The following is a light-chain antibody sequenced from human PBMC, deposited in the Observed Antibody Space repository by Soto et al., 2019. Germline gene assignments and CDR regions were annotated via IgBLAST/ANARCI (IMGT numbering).Light chain of an antibody. Sequence: DIQMTQSPSPLSASVGDRVTITCQASQDIRNYLNWYQRKPGKAPKLLIYDASSLESGVPSRFSGSGSATEFTLTISSLQPDDFATYYCQQYNNYWTFGQGTRVEIK. J-gene: IGKJ1*01. CDR1: QDIRNY. V-gene: IGKV1-5*01. CDR3: QQYNNYWT. CDR2: DAS.